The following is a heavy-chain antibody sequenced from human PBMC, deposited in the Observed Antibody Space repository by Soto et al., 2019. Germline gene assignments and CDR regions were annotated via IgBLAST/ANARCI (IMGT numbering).Heavy chain of an antibody. D-gene: IGHD2-15*01. V-gene: IGHV1-58*01. CDR2: IVVGSGNT. Sequence: GASVKVSCKASGFTFTSSAVQWVRQARGQRLEWIGWIVVGSGNTNYAQKFQERVTITRDMSTSTAYMELSSLRSEDTAVYYCAAASRVVVVAAKYYYYGMDVWGQGTTVTVSS. CDR1: GFTFTSSA. J-gene: IGHJ6*02. CDR3: AAASRVVVVAAKYYYYGMDV.